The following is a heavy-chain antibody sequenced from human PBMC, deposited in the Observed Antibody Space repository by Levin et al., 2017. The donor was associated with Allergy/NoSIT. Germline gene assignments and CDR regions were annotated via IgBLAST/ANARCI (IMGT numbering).Heavy chain of an antibody. CDR1: GFPFSNTW. J-gene: IGHJ4*02. V-gene: IGHV3-15*01. CDR3: TPAVIDSDF. Sequence: GGSLRLSCAASGFPFSNTWMSWVRQAPGKGLEWVGRIKSKSDGGTTDYAAPLKGRFTISRDDSKNTLYLQLNSLKTEDTDVYYCTPAVIDSDFWGQGTLVTVSS. D-gene: IGHD3-22*01. CDR2: IKSKSDGGTT.